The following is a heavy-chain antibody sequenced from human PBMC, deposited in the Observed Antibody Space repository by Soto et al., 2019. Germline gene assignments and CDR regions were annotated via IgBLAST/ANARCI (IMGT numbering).Heavy chain of an antibody. CDR3: ARDYVVVPAAIGLNWFDP. CDR1: GYTFTGYY. J-gene: IGHJ5*02. V-gene: IGHV1-2*02. D-gene: IGHD2-2*01. Sequence: GASVKVSCKASGYTFTGYYMHWVRQAPGQGLEWMGWINPNSGGTNYAQKFQGRVTMNRDTSISTAYMELSRLRSDDTAVYYCARDYVVVPAAIGLNWFDPWGQGTLVTVSS. CDR2: INPNSGGT.